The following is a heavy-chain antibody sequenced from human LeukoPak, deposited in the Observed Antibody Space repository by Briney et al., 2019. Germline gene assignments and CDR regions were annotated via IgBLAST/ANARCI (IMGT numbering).Heavy chain of an antibody. CDR2: IYTSGST. CDR1: GGSISSYY. Sequence: PSETLSLTCTVSGGSISSYYWSWIRQPPGKGLEWIGYIYTSGSTNYNPSLKSRVTISVDTSKNQFSLKLSSVTAADTAVYYCARLPHDAFDIWGQGTMVTVSS. V-gene: IGHV4-4*09. CDR3: ARLPHDAFDI. J-gene: IGHJ3*02.